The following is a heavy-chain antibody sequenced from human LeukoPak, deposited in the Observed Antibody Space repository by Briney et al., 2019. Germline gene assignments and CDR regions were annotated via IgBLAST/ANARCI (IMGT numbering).Heavy chain of an antibody. CDR2: LYSGDVT. CDR3: ARARNFGTGGLDV. Sequence: GGSLRLSCAASDFIIKNYYMVWVRQAPGKGLEWVSDLYSGDVTYYADSVKGRFTVSRDESKYTVYLQMTSLRDEDTAVYYCARARNFGTGGLDVWGQGTAVIVSS. D-gene: IGHD1-14*01. CDR1: DFIIKNYY. V-gene: IGHV3-66*01. J-gene: IGHJ6*02.